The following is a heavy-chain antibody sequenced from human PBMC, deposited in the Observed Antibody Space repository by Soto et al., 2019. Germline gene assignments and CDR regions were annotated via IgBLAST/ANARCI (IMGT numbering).Heavy chain of an antibody. D-gene: IGHD2-15*01. Sequence: GGSLRLSCAASGFTFSSYAMSWVRQAPGKGLEWVSAISGSGGSTYYADSVKGRFTISRDNSKNTLYLQRNSLRAEDTAVYYCAREGGGVYCSGGSCYGRYFDFWGQGTRVTVSS. CDR2: ISGSGGST. J-gene: IGHJ4*02. CDR1: GFTFSSYA. CDR3: AREGGGVYCSGGSCYGRYFDF. V-gene: IGHV3-23*01.